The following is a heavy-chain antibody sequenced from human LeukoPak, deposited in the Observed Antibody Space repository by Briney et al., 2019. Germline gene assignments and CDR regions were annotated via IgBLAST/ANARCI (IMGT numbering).Heavy chain of an antibody. J-gene: IGHJ4*02. V-gene: IGHV1-2*02. CDR1: GDSFTGVY. CDR3: AVARSYISSSPLVY. Sequence: AASVKVSCKHSGDSFTGVYMHSVPQAPRKGLEYMGWIDPNSSGTNYAQKFQGRVTMTRDTAISTVYMELSSMRSGDTAVYYYAVARSYISSSPLVYWGQGTLVTVSS. CDR2: IDPNSSGT. D-gene: IGHD6-6*01.